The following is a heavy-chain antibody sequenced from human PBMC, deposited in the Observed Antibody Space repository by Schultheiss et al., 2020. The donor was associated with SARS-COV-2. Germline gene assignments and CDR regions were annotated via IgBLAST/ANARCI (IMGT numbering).Heavy chain of an antibody. CDR2: ISGSGGST. CDR3: ARGNVGYCSGGSCYSDYYYGMDV. CDR1: GFTFSKAW. Sequence: GGSLRLSCAASGFTFSKAWMSWVRQAPGKGLEWVSAISGSGGSTYYADSVKGRFTISRDNAKNSLYLQMNSLRAEDTAVYYCARGNVGYCSGGSCYSDYYYGMDVWGQGTTVTVSS. V-gene: IGHV3-11*01. D-gene: IGHD2-15*01. J-gene: IGHJ6*02.